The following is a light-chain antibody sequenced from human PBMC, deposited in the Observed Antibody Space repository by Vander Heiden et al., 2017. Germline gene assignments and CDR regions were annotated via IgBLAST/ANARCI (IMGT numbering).Light chain of an antibody. Sequence: DIQMTQSPSHLSASVGDRVTITCRASQSISTYLNWYHQKPGKAPELLIYAASSLQSGVPSRFSGSGSGADFTLTISSLQAEDFVTYYCQQSYSTPHTFGQGTLLEIK. CDR2: AAS. V-gene: IGKV1-39*01. J-gene: IGKJ2*01. CDR1: QSISTY. CDR3: QQSYSTPHT.